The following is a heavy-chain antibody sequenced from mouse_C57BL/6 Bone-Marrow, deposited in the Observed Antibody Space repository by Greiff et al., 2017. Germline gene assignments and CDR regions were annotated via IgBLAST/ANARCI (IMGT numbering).Heavy chain of an antibody. CDR3: AREGLYYGSSWSAY. CDR2: IYPGSGNT. CDR1: GYTFTDYY. J-gene: IGHJ3*01. Sequence: QVQLQQSGAELVRPGASVKLSCKASGYTFTDYYINWVKQRPGQGLEWIARIYPGSGNTYYNEKFKGKATLTAEKSSSTAYMQLSSLTSEDSAVYFCAREGLYYGSSWSAYWGQGTLVTVSA. V-gene: IGHV1-76*01. D-gene: IGHD1-1*01.